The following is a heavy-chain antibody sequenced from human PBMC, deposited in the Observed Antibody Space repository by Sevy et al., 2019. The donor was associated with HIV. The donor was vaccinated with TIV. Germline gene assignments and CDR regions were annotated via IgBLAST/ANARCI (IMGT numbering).Heavy chain of an antibody. CDR2: ISADNGNK. V-gene: IGHV1-18*01. Sequence: ASVKVSCKASGYTFISYGINWVRQAPGQGPEWMGWISADNGNKDYAQKLQGRVTMTIDKSTRTAFMELRSLRSDDTAVYYCARDNGYCLSTNCYHYYGMDLWGQGTTVTVSS. CDR1: GYTFISYG. CDR3: ARDNGYCLSTNCYHYYGMDL. J-gene: IGHJ6*02. D-gene: IGHD2-2*01.